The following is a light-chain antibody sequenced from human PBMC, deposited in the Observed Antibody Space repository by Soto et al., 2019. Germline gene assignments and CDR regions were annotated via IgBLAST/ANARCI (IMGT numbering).Light chain of an antibody. CDR1: NIGSTS. CDR3: QVWNISTDHYV. J-gene: IGLJ1*01. V-gene: IGLV3-21*02. Sequence: SYELTQPPSVSVAPGQTARITCGGNNIGSTSVHWYKQSPGQAPVLVVYDDNDRPSGIPERFSGFNSENTATLTITRVEAGDEADYYCQVWNISTDHYVFGTGTKVPVL. CDR2: DDN.